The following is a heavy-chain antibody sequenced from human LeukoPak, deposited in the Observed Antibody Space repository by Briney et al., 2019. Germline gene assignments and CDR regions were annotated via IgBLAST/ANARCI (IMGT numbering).Heavy chain of an antibody. CDR3: ARKYTRSTRAFDI. Sequence: ASVKVSCKASGGTFSIYAISWVRQAPGQGLEWMGRINPNSGGTNYAQKFQGRGTMTRDTSISTAYMELSRLRSDDTAVYYCARKYTRSTRAFDIWGQGTMVTVSS. V-gene: IGHV1-2*06. CDR1: GGTFSIYA. CDR2: INPNSGGT. D-gene: IGHD1-1*01. J-gene: IGHJ3*02.